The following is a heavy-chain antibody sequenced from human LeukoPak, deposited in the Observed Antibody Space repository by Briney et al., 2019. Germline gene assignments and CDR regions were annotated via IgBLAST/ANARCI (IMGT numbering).Heavy chain of an antibody. CDR3: AKEGDRCSGGSCYSAAFDY. D-gene: IGHD2-15*01. CDR1: GFTFSSYA. V-gene: IGHV3-23*01. Sequence: GGSLRLSCAASGFTFSSYAMSWVRQAPGKGLEWVSAISGSGGSTYYADSVKGRFTISRGNSKNTLYLQMNSLRAEDTAVYYCAKEGDRCSGGSCYSAAFDYWGQGTLVTVSS. J-gene: IGHJ4*02. CDR2: ISGSGGST.